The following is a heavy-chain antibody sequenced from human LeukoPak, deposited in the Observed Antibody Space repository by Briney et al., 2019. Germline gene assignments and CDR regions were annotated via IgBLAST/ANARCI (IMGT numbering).Heavy chain of an antibody. Sequence: GASVKVSCKASGDTFSSYAINWVRQAPGQGLEWMGGIIPIFGTANYAQKFQGRVTITADKSTSTAYMELSSLRSEDTAVYYCARRGDLYESLYYFDYWGQGTLVTVSS. CDR1: GDTFSSYA. V-gene: IGHV1-69*06. D-gene: IGHD2-21*01. J-gene: IGHJ4*02. CDR3: ARRGDLYESLYYFDY. CDR2: IIPIFGTA.